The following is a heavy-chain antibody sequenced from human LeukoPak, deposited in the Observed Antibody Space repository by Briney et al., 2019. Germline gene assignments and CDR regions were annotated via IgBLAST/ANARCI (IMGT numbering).Heavy chain of an antibody. J-gene: IGHJ4*02. Sequence: SETLSLTCTVSDASVSGYYWSWIRLPAGKGLEWIGRLYNNGSTNCNPSLKSRVTMSVDTSKNQLSLRLRSVTAADTAVYYCTRDIGSGDYVFFDSWGQGTRVIVSS. D-gene: IGHD4-17*01. CDR3: TRDIGSGDYVFFDS. CDR1: DASVSGYY. CDR2: LYNNGST. V-gene: IGHV4-4*07.